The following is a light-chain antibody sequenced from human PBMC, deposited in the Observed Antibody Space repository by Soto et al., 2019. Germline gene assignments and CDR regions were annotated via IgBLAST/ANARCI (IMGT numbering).Light chain of an antibody. J-gene: IGKJ2*01. CDR3: QRSGSAPPYI. Sequence: EVVLTQSPGTLSLSPGERATLSCRASQSLDSTYLAWYQQKPGQSPRLVIYGASRRATGIPDRFSGSGSGTDFPLTIGRLEPEDFAVYYCQRSGSAPPYIFGAGTRLAIK. V-gene: IGKV3-20*01. CDR1: QSLDSTY. CDR2: GAS.